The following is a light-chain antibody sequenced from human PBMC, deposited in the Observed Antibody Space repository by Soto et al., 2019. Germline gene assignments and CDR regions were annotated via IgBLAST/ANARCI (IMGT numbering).Light chain of an antibody. J-gene: IGKJ3*01. CDR3: HQRSNWPPGFT. CDR1: QSVSSY. Sequence: EIVLTQSPATLSLSPGERATLSCRASQSVSSYLAWYQQKPGQAPRLLIYDASNRATGIPARFSGSGSGTDFTLTIRSLEPEDFAVYCCHQRSNWPPGFTFGPGTKVDIK. V-gene: IGKV3-11*01. CDR2: DAS.